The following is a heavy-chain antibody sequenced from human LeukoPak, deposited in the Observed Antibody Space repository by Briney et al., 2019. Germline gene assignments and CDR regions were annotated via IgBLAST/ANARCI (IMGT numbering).Heavy chain of an antibody. Sequence: GGSLRLSRAASLFTFSSYAMSWVRQARGKGLEWVSGISGSGGSAYYADSPTGRFTISRDNSKNTLYLQMNSLRAEDTGVYFCAKSSRGFGAFNMWGEGAMVTVSS. D-gene: IGHD3-3*01. CDR3: AKSSRGFGAFNM. J-gene: IGHJ3*02. V-gene: IGHV3-23*01. CDR2: ISGSGGSA. CDR1: LFTFSSYA.